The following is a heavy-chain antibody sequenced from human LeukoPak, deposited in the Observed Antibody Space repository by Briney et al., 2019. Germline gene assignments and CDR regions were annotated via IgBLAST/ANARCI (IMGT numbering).Heavy chain of an antibody. CDR2: ISYDGSNK. V-gene: IGHV3-30*03. Sequence: PGGSLRLSCAASGFTFSSYGMHWVRQAPGKGLEWVAVISYDGSNKYYADSVKGRFTISRDNSKNTLYLQMNSLRAEDTAVYYCAREFPRGIAVAVWGQGTLVTVSS. CDR1: GFTFSSYG. D-gene: IGHD6-19*01. J-gene: IGHJ4*02. CDR3: AREFPRGIAVAV.